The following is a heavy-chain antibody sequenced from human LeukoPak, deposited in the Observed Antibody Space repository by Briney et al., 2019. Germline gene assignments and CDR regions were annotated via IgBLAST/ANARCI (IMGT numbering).Heavy chain of an antibody. CDR1: GGSISSYY. D-gene: IGHD3-10*01. J-gene: IGHJ4*02. Sequence: PSETLSLTCTVSGGSISSYYWSWIRQPPGKGLEWIVYIYYSGSTNYNPSLKSRVTISVDTSKNQFSLKLSSVTAADTAAYYCARGYGSGSYPPDYWGQGTLVTVSS. CDR3: ARGYGSGSYPPDY. CDR2: IYYSGST. V-gene: IGHV4-59*01.